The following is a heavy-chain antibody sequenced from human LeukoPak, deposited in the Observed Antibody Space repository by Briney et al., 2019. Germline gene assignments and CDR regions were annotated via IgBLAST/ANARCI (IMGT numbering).Heavy chain of an antibody. CDR2: IIPTFGTA. CDR3: ARGKGDPAGPFDY. CDR1: GGTFSSYA. J-gene: IGHJ4*02. Sequence: SVKVSCKASGGTFSSYAISWVRQAPGQGLEWMGGIIPTFGTANYAQKFQGRVTITADESTSTAYMELSSLRSEDTAVYYCARGKGDPAGPFDYWGQGTLVTVSS. D-gene: IGHD2-2*01. V-gene: IGHV1-69*13.